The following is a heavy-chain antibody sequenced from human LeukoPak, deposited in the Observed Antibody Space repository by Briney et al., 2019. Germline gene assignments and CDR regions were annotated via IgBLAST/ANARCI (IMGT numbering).Heavy chain of an antibody. CDR1: GFTFTTYW. Sequence: GGSLRLSCAASGFTFTTYWMSWVRQAPGKGLEWVANIKQDGTEKYYVDSVKGRFTISRDNAKKSLYLEMNSLRAEDTAVYYCARDRLGAEYDYWGQGTLVTVSS. V-gene: IGHV3-7*01. J-gene: IGHJ4*02. CDR3: ARDRLGAEYDY. CDR2: IKQDGTEK. D-gene: IGHD3-16*01.